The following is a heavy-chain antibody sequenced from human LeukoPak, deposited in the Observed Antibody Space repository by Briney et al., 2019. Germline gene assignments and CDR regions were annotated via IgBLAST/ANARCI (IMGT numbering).Heavy chain of an antibody. J-gene: IGHJ6*02. CDR2: IWYDGTNK. Sequence: GGSLRLSCAASGLTFRDYGMHWVRQAPGKGLEWVAVIWYDGTNKYYADSVKGRFTISRDNSKNTLSLQMNSLRAEDTAVYYCAKASGYDFYYYGMDVWGQGTTVTVSS. CDR1: GLTFRDYG. D-gene: IGHD5-12*01. CDR3: AKASGYDFYYYGMDV. V-gene: IGHV3-33*06.